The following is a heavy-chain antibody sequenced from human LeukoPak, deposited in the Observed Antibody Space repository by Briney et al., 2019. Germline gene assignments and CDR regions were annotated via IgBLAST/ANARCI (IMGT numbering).Heavy chain of an antibody. D-gene: IGHD6-19*01. CDR2: IGPSDSYT. CDR1: GYSFTSYW. V-gene: IGHV5-10-1*01. CDR3: ARWGSGWYFPDQH. Sequence: GESLKISCKGSGYSFTSYWISWVRQMPGKGLEWMGRIGPSDSYTNYSPSFQGHVTISADKSISTAYLQWSSLKASDTAMYYCARWGSGWYFPDQHWGQGTLVTVSS. J-gene: IGHJ1*01.